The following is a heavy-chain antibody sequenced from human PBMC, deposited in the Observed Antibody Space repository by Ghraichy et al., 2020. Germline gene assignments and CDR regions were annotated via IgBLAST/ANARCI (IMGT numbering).Heavy chain of an antibody. CDR1: GFTFRSFL. CDR2: ISFDGSVE. D-gene: IGHD2-2*02. V-gene: IGHV3-30*09. Sequence: GESLNISCVASGFTFRSFLMHWVRQAPGKGLEWVALISFDGSVEYYTDSVKGRFAISRDNSKNTLYLQMNSLRPEDTALYYCAKGEGTRYPLWGKGTTVTVSS. J-gene: IGHJ6*04. CDR3: AKGEGTRYPL.